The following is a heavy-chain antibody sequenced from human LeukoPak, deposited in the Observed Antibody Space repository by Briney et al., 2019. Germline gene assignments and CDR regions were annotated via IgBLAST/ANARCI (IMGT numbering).Heavy chain of an antibody. CDR1: GGTFSSYA. J-gene: IGHJ4*02. D-gene: IGHD5-24*01. Sequence: SVKVSCKASGGTFSSYAISWVRQAPGQGLEWMGRIIPILGIANYAQKFQGRVTITADKSTSTAYMELSSLRSEDTAVYYCARGGRDGYKPFYYFDYWGQGTLVTVSS. CDR2: IIPILGIA. V-gene: IGHV1-69*04. CDR3: ARGGRDGYKPFYYFDY.